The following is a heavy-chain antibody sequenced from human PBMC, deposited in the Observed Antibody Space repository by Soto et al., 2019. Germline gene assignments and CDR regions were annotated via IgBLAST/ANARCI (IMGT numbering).Heavy chain of an antibody. J-gene: IGHJ4*02. CDR3: AKEDPTTYYYDSSGYPFDY. D-gene: IGHD3-22*01. V-gene: IGHV3-23*01. CDR2: ISGSGGST. CDR1: GFTFSSYA. Sequence: GGSLRLSCAASGFTFSSYAMSWVRQAPGKGLEWVSAISGSGGSTYYADSVKGRFTISRDNSKNTLYLQMNSLRAEDTAVYYCAKEDPTTYYYDSSGYPFDYWGQGTLVTVSS.